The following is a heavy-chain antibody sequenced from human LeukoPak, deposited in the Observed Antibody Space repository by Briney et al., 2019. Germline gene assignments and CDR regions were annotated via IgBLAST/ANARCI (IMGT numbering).Heavy chain of an antibody. V-gene: IGHV3-33*01. CDR2: IWSDGSNK. Sequence: GRSLRLSCAASGFTFSSYGMHWVRQAPGKGLEWVAIIWSDGSNKYYADSVKGRFTISRDDSKNTVYLQMNSLRADDTAVYYYARVRGRCSGDSCYSDYWGQGTLVTVSS. D-gene: IGHD2-15*01. CDR1: GFTFSSYG. CDR3: ARVRGRCSGDSCYSDY. J-gene: IGHJ4*02.